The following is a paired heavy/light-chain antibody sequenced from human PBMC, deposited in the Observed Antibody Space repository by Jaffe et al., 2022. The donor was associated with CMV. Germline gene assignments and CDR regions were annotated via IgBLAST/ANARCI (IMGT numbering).Light chain of an antibody. CDR2: DVV. V-gene: IGKV1-33*01. CDR3: QQYDNLPYT. J-gene: IGKJ2*01. CDR1: DGINKF. Sequence: DIHMTQSPSSLSASVGDKVTITCQASDGINKFLNWYQQKPGKAPKLLIYDVVNLQTGVPSRFSGSGFGTHFTLTISSLQPEDIATYFCQQYDNLPYTFAQGTTLKMK.
Heavy chain of an antibody. J-gene: IGHJ4*02. D-gene: IGHD3-22*01. Sequence: QVQLLESGPGLVKPSETLSLTCSVSGGSINNYYWNWFRQPAGKGLEWIGRIYTTGSTNYNPSLKSRVAMSVDTSKNQFSLQLNSVTAADTAVYYCGRLNHDGGGYYGFDYWGQGTRVTVSS. V-gene: IGHV4-4*07. CDR3: GRLNHDGGGYYGFDY. CDR2: IYTTGST. CDR1: GGSINNYY.